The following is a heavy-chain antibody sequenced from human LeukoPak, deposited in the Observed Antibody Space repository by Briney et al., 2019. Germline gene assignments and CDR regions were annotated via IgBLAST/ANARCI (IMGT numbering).Heavy chain of an antibody. CDR3: TRDLSATARAYDY. V-gene: IGHV3-21*01. J-gene: IGHJ4*02. Sequence: PGGSLRLSCAASGFILSDYNMNWVRQAPGKGREWVSFIDISGTYITYADSVKGRFTISRENAKNSLYLQMNSLRAEDTAVYYCTRDLSATARAYDYWGQGTLVSVSS. D-gene: IGHD1-26*01. CDR2: IDISGTYI. CDR1: GFILSDYN.